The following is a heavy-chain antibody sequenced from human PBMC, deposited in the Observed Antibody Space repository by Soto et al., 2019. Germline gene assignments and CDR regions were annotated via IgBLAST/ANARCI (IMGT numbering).Heavy chain of an antibody. CDR1: GFTFSSYG. CDR3: AIITHSGSSHYYGMDV. Sequence: QVQLVESGGGVVQPGRSLRLSCAASGFTFSSYGMHWVRQAPGKGLEWVAVISYDGSNKYYADSVKGRFTISRDNSKNTLYLQMNSLRAEDTAVYYCAIITHSGSSHYYGMDVWGQGTTVTVSS. D-gene: IGHD1-26*01. CDR2: ISYDGSNK. J-gene: IGHJ6*02. V-gene: IGHV3-30*03.